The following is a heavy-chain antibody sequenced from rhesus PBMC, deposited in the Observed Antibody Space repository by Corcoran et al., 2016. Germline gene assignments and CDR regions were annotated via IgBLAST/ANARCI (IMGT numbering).Heavy chain of an antibody. V-gene: IGHV4-173*01. CDR3: ARQDEYSNHFDY. Sequence: QLQLQESGPRLVQPSETLSLNCAVSGGSISSNSWSWIRQTPGKGLVWIGRRSGSGGSADYNPARKSRGTMSTDTSKNQFSLKLRSVTAADTAVYDCARQDEYSNHFDYWGQGGLVTVSS. J-gene: IGHJ4*01. D-gene: IGHD4-23*01. CDR2: RSGSGGSA. CDR1: GGSISSNS.